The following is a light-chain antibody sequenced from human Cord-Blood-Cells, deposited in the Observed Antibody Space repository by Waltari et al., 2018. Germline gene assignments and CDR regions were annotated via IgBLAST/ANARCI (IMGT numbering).Light chain of an antibody. CDR1: QSISSW. CDR3: QQYNSYSWT. Sequence: DIQMTQSPSTLSASVGDRVTITCRASQSISSWLAWYQQKPGKAPKLLSYDASSLESGVPSRFSGSGSGTECTLTISSLQPDDFATYYCQQYNSYSWTFGQGTKVEIK. CDR2: DAS. V-gene: IGKV1-5*01. J-gene: IGKJ1*01.